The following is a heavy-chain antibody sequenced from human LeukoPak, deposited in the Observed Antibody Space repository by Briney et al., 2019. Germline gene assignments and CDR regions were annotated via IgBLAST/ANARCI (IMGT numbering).Heavy chain of an antibody. J-gene: IGHJ5*02. CDR1: GHSLSRSYY. D-gene: IGHD2-15*01. CDR2: IYHRGST. CDR3: TRGVAVAANWFDP. V-gene: IGHV4-38-2*01. Sequence: PSQTLSLTCAVSGHSLSRSYYWGWIRQPPGKGLEWIASIYHRGSTYHNPSLKSRVTIPVDTSKNGFSLRLSSGTAADTAVYYCTRGVAVAANWFDPWGQGTLVTVSS.